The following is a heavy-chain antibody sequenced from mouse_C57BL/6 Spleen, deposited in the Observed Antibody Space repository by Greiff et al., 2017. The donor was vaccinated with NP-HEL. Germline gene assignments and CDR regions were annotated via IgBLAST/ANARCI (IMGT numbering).Heavy chain of an antibody. Sequence: EVKLVESEGGLVQPGSSMKLSCTASGFTFSDYYMAWVRQVPEKGLEWVANINYDGSSTYYLDSLKSRFIISRDNAKNILYLQMSSLKSEDTATYYCARVGDSNGYAMDYWCQGTSVPVSS. D-gene: IGHD2-5*01. CDR1: GFTFSDYY. J-gene: IGHJ4*01. V-gene: IGHV5-16*01. CDR2: INYDGSST. CDR3: ARVGDSNGYAMDY.